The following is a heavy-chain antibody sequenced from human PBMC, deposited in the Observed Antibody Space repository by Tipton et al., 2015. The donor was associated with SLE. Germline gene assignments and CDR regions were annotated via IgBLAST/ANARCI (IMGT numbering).Heavy chain of an antibody. D-gene: IGHD6-13*01. CDR1: GGSFSGYC. Sequence: TLSLTCAVYGGSFSGYCWSWIRQPPGKGLEWIGEINHSGSTNYNPSLKSRVTISVDTSKNQFSLKLSSVTAADTAVYYCARVGAAAGTGARGWYFDLWGRGTLVTVSS. CDR2: INHSGST. J-gene: IGHJ2*01. V-gene: IGHV4-34*01. CDR3: ARVGAAAGTGARGWYFDL.